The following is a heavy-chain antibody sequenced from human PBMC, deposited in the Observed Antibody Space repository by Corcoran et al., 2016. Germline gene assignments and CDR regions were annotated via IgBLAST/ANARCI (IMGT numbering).Heavy chain of an antibody. CDR2: ISGSGGST. Sequence: EVQLLESGGGLVQPGGSLRLSCAASGFTFSSYAMSWVRQAPGKGLEWVSAISGSGGSTYYADSVKGRFTISRDNPKNTLYLQMNSLRAEDTAVDYCAKDPEKCGGDCYPSRIAFDIWGQGTMVTVSS. J-gene: IGHJ3*02. CDR1: GFTFSSYA. V-gene: IGHV3-23*01. D-gene: IGHD2-21*02. CDR3: AKDPEKCGGDCYPSRIAFDI.